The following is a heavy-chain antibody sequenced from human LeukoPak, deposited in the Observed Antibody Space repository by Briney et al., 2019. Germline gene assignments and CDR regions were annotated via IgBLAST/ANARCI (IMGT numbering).Heavy chain of an antibody. Sequence: GGSLRLSCAASGFAFNNYAMSWVRPGPGKRLEWVSAMSGTGYHTYYADSDKTYYADSVKGRFNISRDNSKSPLYLHMNNLRLEDTAIYYCAKGAAIDHWGQGTLVTVSS. V-gene: IGHV3-23*01. J-gene: IGHJ4*02. CDR2: MSGTGYHTYYADSDKT. CDR1: GFAFNNYA. CDR3: AKGAAIDH.